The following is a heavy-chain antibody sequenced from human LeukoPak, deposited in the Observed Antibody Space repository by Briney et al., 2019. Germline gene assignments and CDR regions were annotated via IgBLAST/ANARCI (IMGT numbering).Heavy chain of an antibody. CDR2: ISSSSSYI. CDR1: GFTFSSYS. D-gene: IGHD6-6*01. J-gene: IGHJ4*02. V-gene: IGHV3-21*01. Sequence: KSGGPLRLSCAASGFTFSSYSMNWVRQAAGKGLEWVSSISSSSSYIYYADSVKGRFTISRDNAKNSLYLQMNSLRAEDTAVYYCARDLNVAARPVFDYWGQGTPVTVSS. CDR3: ARDLNVAARPVFDY.